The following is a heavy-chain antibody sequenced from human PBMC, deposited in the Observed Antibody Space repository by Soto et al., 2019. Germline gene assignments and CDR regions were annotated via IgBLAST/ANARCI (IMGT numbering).Heavy chain of an antibody. J-gene: IGHJ4*02. Sequence: GGSLRLSCAASGFTFSSYAMHWVRQAPGKGLEWVAVISYDGSNKYYADSVKGRFTISRDNSKNTLYLQMNSLRAEDTAVYYCARESGYCISTSCSPLGYWGQGTLVTVSS. CDR2: ISYDGSNK. D-gene: IGHD2-2*01. CDR3: ARESGYCISTSCSPLGY. CDR1: GFTFSSYA. V-gene: IGHV3-30-3*01.